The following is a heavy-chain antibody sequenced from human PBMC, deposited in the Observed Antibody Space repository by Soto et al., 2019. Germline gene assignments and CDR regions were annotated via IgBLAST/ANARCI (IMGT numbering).Heavy chain of an antibody. CDR3: ARGLTYCSSTTCAETRFDP. Sequence: PSETLSLTCAVCAGSFSDNYWSWIRQPPGKGLEWIGEINQSGGTHYSPSLKSRVTISVDTSKNQFSLKLNSVTAADTAVYYCARGLTYCSSTTCAETRFDPWGQGTLVTVSS. CDR1: AGSFSDNY. CDR2: INQSGGT. J-gene: IGHJ5*02. D-gene: IGHD2-2*01. V-gene: IGHV4-34*01.